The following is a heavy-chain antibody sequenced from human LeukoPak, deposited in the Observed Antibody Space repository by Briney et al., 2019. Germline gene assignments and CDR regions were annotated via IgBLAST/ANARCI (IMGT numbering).Heavy chain of an antibody. Sequence: GGSLRLSCAASGFTFSSYAMTWVRQAPGKGLEWVSAISGSGGSTHYTDSVKGRFTISRDNSKNILYLQMNSLRVEDTAVYYCARRSGDREFEYWGQGALVTVSS. CDR1: GFTFSSYA. J-gene: IGHJ4*02. V-gene: IGHV3-23*01. CDR2: ISGSGGST. D-gene: IGHD7-27*01. CDR3: ARRSGDREFEY.